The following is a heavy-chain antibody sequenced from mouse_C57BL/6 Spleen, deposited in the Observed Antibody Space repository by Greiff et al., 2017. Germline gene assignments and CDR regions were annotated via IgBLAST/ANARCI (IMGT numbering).Heavy chain of an antibody. CDR2: IDPADGET. CDR1: GFNIKDYY. D-gene: IGHD2-14*01. J-gene: IGHJ3*01. CDR3: ARGGYPAWCAY. V-gene: IGHV14-2*01. Sequence: EVQLQQSGAELVKPGASVKLSCTASGFNIKDYYMHWVKQRTEQGLEWIGRIDPADGETKYAPQFQGKATITADTSSNTAYLQLSSLTPEDTAVYYCARGGYPAWCAYWGQGSLVTVSA.